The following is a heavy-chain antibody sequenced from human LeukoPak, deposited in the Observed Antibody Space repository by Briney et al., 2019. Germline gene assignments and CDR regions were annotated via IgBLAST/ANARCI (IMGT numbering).Heavy chain of an antibody. CDR1: GFTFSSYW. CDR3: ARDLAYSSSWADAFDV. Sequence: PGGSLRLSCAASGFTFSSYWMSWVRQAPGKGLEWVANIKQDGSGKYYVDSVKGRFTISRDNAKNSLYLQMNSLRAEDTAVYYCARDLAYSSSWADAFDVWGQGTMVTVSS. J-gene: IGHJ3*01. V-gene: IGHV3-7*01. D-gene: IGHD6-13*01. CDR2: IKQDGSGK.